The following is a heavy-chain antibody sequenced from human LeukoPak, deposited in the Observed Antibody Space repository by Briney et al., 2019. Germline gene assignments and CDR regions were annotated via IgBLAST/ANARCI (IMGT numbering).Heavy chain of an antibody. D-gene: IGHD1-7*01. V-gene: IGHV1-69*02. CDR2: IIPILGIA. Sequence: SVKVSCKASGGTFSSYTISWVRQAPGQGLEWMGRIIPILGIANYAQKFQGRVTITTDESTSTAYMELSSLRSEDTAVYYCARREGNYEPNYYYMDVWGKGTTVTVSS. CDR1: GGTFSSYT. CDR3: ARREGNYEPNYYYMDV. J-gene: IGHJ6*03.